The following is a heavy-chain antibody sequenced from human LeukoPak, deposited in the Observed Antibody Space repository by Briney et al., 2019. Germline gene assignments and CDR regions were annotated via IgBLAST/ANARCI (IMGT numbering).Heavy chain of an antibody. D-gene: IGHD3-3*01. CDR1: GGTFSSYA. CDR2: IIPILGIA. V-gene: IGHV1-69*04. Sequence: SVKVSCKASGGTFSSYAISWVRQAPGQGLEWMGRIIPILGIANYAQKFQGRVTITADKSTSTAYMELSSLRSEDTAVYYCARDVSRFLEWSADGMDVWGQGTTVTVSS. CDR3: ARDVSRFLEWSADGMDV. J-gene: IGHJ6*02.